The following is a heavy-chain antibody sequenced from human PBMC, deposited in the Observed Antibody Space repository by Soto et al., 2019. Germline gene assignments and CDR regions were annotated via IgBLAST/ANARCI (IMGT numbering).Heavy chain of an antibody. J-gene: IGHJ4*02. CDR1: GFTFSNFW. D-gene: IGHD6-13*01. CDR3: AKDSWYFDL. CDR2: IDTSESST. V-gene: IGHV3-74*01. Sequence: GGSLRLSCAASGFTFSNFWMHWVRQVPGKGLVWVSRIDTSESSTSYADSVKGRFTISRDNAKNTVSLQMNSLRAEDTGVYYCAKDSWYFDLWSQGSLVTVSS.